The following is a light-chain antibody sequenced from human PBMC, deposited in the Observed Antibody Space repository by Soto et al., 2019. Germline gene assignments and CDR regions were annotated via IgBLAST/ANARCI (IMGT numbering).Light chain of an antibody. Sequence: DIVLTQSPAPLSLSPGERATLSCRASQSVSSYLAWYQQKPGQAPRLLIYDASNRATGIPARFSGSGSGPDFTLTISSLEPEDFAVYYCQQRGNWPYTFGQGTKLEIK. J-gene: IGKJ2*01. CDR2: DAS. CDR1: QSVSSY. V-gene: IGKV3-11*01. CDR3: QQRGNWPYT.